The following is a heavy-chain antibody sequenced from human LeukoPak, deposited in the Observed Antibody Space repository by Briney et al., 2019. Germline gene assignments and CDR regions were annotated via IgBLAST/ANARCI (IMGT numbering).Heavy chain of an antibody. CDR1: GFTVSNSY. J-gene: IGHJ4*02. CDR3: ARPITIFGVVIIRGPFNY. D-gene: IGHD3-3*01. CDR2: IYSGGTT. Sequence: GGSLRLSCTASGFTVSNSYINWVRQAPGKGLEWVSVIYSGGTTYYADSVKGRFTISRDNSKNTLYLQVNSLRAEDTAVYYCARPITIFGVVIIRGPFNYWGQGTLVTVSS. V-gene: IGHV3-66*02.